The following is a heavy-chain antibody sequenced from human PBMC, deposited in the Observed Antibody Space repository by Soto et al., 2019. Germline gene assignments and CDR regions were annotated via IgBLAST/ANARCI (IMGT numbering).Heavy chain of an antibody. V-gene: IGHV3-23*01. CDR2: ISGSGGRT. Sequence: VGCLGLVFPASGCPLSSFALSWMRPAPGEGLEWVSAISGSGGRTYYADSVKGRFTISRDNSKNTLYLKMNSMRAEDTAVYYCEKDRGSSGYYSDDAFDIWGQGKMVT. CDR3: EKDRGSSGYYSDDAFDI. D-gene: IGHD3-22*01. J-gene: IGHJ3*02. CDR1: GCPLSSFA.